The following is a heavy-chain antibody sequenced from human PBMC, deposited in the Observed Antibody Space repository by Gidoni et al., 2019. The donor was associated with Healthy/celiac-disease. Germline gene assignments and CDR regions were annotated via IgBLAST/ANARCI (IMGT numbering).Heavy chain of an antibody. CDR3: ARHFQNYDILTGYYYYYMDV. CDR2: IYYSGST. CDR1: GGSISSSSYY. D-gene: IGHD3-9*01. Sequence: QLQLQESGPGLVKPSETLSLTCTVSGGSISSSSYYWGWIRLPPGKWLEWIGSIYYSGSTYYNPSLKSRVTISVDTSKNQFSLKLSSVTAADTAVYYCARHFQNYDILTGYYYYYMDVWGKGTTVTVSS. J-gene: IGHJ6*03. V-gene: IGHV4-39*01.